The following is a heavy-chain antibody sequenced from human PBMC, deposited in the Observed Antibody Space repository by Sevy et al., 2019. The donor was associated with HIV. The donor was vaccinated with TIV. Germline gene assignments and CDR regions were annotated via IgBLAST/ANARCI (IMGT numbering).Heavy chain of an antibody. D-gene: IGHD2-2*01. J-gene: IGHJ5*02. V-gene: IGHV3-48*01. CDR2: ISSSSSTI. Sequence: GGSLRLSCAASGFTFSSYSMNWVRQAPGKGLEWVSYISSSSSTIYYADSVKGRFTISRDNAKNSLYLQMNSLRAEDTAVYYCAREGYCSSTSCPRGHRPFDPWGQGTLVTVSS. CDR1: GFTFSSYS. CDR3: AREGYCSSTSCPRGHRPFDP.